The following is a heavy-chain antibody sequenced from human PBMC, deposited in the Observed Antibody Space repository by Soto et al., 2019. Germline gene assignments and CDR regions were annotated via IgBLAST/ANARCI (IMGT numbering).Heavy chain of an antibody. V-gene: IGHV3-48*02. D-gene: IGHD3-10*01. CDR1: GFIFTSYA. CDR2: ISSNSGTI. Sequence: LRLSCAASGFIFTSYAMNWVRQAPGKGLEWVSYISSNSGTIYYTDSVKGRFTISRDSTKNSLYLQMNSLRDEDTAVYYCARDWYYYGSGSYYPFDYWGQGTLVTSPQ. J-gene: IGHJ4*02. CDR3: ARDWYYYGSGSYYPFDY.